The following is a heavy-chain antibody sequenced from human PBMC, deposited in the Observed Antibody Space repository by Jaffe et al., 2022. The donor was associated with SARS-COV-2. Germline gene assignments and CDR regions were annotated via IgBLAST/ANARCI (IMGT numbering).Heavy chain of an antibody. J-gene: IGHJ4*02. CDR2: ISSSSSTI. CDR3: ARVTNPYGPRVGYYFDY. Sequence: EVQLVESGGGLVQPGGSLRLSCAASGFTFSSYSMNWVRQAPGKGLEWVSYISSSSSTIYYADSVKGRFTISRDNAKNSLYLQMNSLRDEDTAVYYCARVTNPYGPRVGYYFDYWGQGTLVTVSS. D-gene: IGHD4-17*01. CDR1: GFTFSSYS. V-gene: IGHV3-48*02.